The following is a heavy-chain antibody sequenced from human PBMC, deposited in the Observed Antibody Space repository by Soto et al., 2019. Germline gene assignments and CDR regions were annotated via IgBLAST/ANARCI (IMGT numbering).Heavy chain of an antibody. J-gene: IGHJ4*02. V-gene: IGHV4-59*01. CDR3: ARYRREAVAGYTLDN. CDR1: GGSISSNY. Sequence: TSETLSLTCTVSGGSISSNYWTWIRQPPGKGLEWIGYVYNSGSTNYNPSLKSRVTISEDTSKSQFSLKVNSMTAAGTAVYYCARYRREAVAGYTLDNWGQGILVTVSS. D-gene: IGHD6-13*01. CDR2: VYNSGST.